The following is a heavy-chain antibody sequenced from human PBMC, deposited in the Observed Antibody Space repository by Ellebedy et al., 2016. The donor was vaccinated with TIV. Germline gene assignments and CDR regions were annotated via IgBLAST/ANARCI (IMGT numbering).Heavy chain of an antibody. CDR3: ARHGVTTGTPYYLDF. CDR2: IYYSGST. V-gene: IGHV4-39*01. J-gene: IGHJ4*02. Sequence: MPSETLSLTCTVSGGSISSSNYYWGWIRQPPGKGLERIGSIYYSGSTYYNPSLKSRVTISVNMSKNQFSLKLSSVTAADTAVFYCARHGVTTGTPYYLDFWGQGTLVTVSS. CDR1: GGSISSSNYY. D-gene: IGHD4-11*01.